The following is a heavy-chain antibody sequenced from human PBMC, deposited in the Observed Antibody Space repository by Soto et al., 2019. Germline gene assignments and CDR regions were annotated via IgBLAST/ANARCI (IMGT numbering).Heavy chain of an antibody. CDR1: GGSISSGDYY. Sequence: SGTLSLTCTVSGGSISSGDYYSSWILQPPWKGLEWIGYIYYSGSTYYNPSLKSRVTISVDTSKNQFSLKLSSVTAADTAVYYCARDRAIVVVPAAIDYYGMDVWGQGTTVTVS. CDR2: IYYSGST. V-gene: IGHV4-30-4*01. CDR3: ARDRAIVVVPAAIDYYGMDV. J-gene: IGHJ6*02. D-gene: IGHD2-2*02.